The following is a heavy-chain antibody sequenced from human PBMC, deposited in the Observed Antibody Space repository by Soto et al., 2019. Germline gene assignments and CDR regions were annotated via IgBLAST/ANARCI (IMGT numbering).Heavy chain of an antibody. CDR2: LNPNGGST. CDR1: GYTFTNSY. D-gene: IGHD6-13*01. CDR3: ARNLAAGEY. V-gene: IGHV1-46*01. Sequence: QVQLVQSGAEVKKPGASVKVSCKASGYTFTNSYIHWVRQAPGQGLEWMALLNPNGGSTNYAQNFQGRVTVNRDTSTSTVYMELTRMTSEDTAVYYCARNLAAGEYWGQGTLVTVSS. J-gene: IGHJ4*02.